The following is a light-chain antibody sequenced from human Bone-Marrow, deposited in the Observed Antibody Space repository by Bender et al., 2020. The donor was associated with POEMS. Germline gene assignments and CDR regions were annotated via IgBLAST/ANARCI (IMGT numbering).Light chain of an antibody. CDR2: DVT. CDR3: CSYAGSGTPV. J-gene: IGLJ3*02. V-gene: IGLV2-14*03. CDR1: SSDVGAYNY. Sequence: QSSLTQPASVSGSPGQSITISCTGTSSDVGAYNYVSWYSQHPGKAPKLVIYDVTNRPSGVAARFSGSKSGNTASLTISGLQAEDEADYYCCSYAGSGTPVLGGGTKLTVL.